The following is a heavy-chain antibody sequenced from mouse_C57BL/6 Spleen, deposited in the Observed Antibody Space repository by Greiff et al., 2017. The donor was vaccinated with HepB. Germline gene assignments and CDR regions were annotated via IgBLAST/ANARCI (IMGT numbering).Heavy chain of an antibody. D-gene: IGHD2-1*01. J-gene: IGHJ2*01. Sequence: VQLQQPGAELVRPGTSVKLSCKASGYTFTSYWMHWVKQRPGQGLEWIGVIDPSDSYTNYNQKFKGKATLTVDTSSSTAYMQLSSLTSEDSAVYYCARGNGNYLYYFDYWGQGTTLTVSS. CDR1: GYTFTSYW. V-gene: IGHV1-59*01. CDR3: ARGNGNYLYYFDY. CDR2: IDPSDSYT.